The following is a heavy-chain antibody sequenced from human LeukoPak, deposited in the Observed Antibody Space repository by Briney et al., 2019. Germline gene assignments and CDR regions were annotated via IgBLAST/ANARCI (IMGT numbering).Heavy chain of an antibody. CDR3: ARASITMARGELVFYFDY. J-gene: IGHJ4*02. CDR2: IIPIFGTA. Sequence: SVKVSCKASGGTFSSYAISWVRQAPGQGLEWMGGIIPIFGTANYAQKFQGRVTITADESTSTAYMELSSLRSEDTAVYYCARASITMARGELVFYFDYWGQGTLVTVSS. D-gene: IGHD3-10*01. V-gene: IGHV1-69*13. CDR1: GGTFSSYA.